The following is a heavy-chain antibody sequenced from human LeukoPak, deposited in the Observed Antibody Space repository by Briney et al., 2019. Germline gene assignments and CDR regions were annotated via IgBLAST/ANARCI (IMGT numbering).Heavy chain of an antibody. V-gene: IGHV4-59*01. D-gene: IGHD5-12*01. CDR1: RGSISGYY. J-gene: IGHJ3*02. CDR2: IFSSGST. Sequence: SSETLSLTCTVSRGSISGYYWSWIRQPPGKGLEWVGSIFSSGSTNYNPSLKSRVTISIDKSKNHFSLKLSSVTAADTAVYYCARDLYSGSDYDAFEIWGQGTTVTVSS. CDR3: ARDLYSGSDYDAFEI.